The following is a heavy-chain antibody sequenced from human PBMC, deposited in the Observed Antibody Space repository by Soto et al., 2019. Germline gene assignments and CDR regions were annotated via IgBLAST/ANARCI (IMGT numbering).Heavy chain of an antibody. D-gene: IGHD3-9*01. J-gene: IGHJ4*02. CDR2: IYPGDSDT. Sequence: GESLKISCKGSGYSFTSYWIGWVRQMPGKGLEWMGIIYPGDSDTRYSPSFQGQVTISADKSISTAYLQWSSLKASDTAMYYCARSTYYDILNGYYDFWGQGTLVTVSS. CDR1: GYSFTSYW. CDR3: ARSTYYDILNGYYDF. V-gene: IGHV5-51*01.